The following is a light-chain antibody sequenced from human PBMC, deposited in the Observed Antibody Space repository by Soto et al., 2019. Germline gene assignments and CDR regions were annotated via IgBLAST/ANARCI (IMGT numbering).Light chain of an antibody. CDR3: QQRSNWPIT. J-gene: IGKJ5*01. CDR2: DAS. CDR1: QSVSSY. V-gene: IGKV3-11*01. Sequence: IVLTQSPATLSVSPGERATLSCRASQSVSSYLAWYQQKPGQAPRLLIYDASNRATGIPARFSGSGSGTDFTLTLSSLEPEDFAVDYGQQRSNWPITVGQGTRLEIK.